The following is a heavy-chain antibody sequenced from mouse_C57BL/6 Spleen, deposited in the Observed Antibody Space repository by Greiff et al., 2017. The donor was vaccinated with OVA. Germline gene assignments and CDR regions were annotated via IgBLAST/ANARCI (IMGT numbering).Heavy chain of an antibody. CDR2: IRNKANGYTT. CDR3: ARYYGNYAMDY. J-gene: IGHJ4*01. V-gene: IGHV7-3*01. CDR1: GFTFTDYY. D-gene: IGHD1-1*01. Sequence: EVKLQESGGGLVQPGGSLSLSCAASGFTFTDYYLSWVRQPPGKALEWLGFIRNKANGYTTEYSASVKGRFTISRDNSQSILYLQMNALRAEDSATYYCARYYGNYAMDYWGQGTSVTVSS.